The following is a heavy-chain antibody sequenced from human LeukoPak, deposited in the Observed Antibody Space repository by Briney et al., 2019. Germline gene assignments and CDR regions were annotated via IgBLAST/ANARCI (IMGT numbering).Heavy chain of an antibody. CDR3: ARSLLWWFPLGAFDI. J-gene: IGHJ3*02. CDR1: GGSISSGGYY. V-gene: IGHV4-30-2*01. CDR2: IYHSGST. Sequence: KPSETLSLTCTVSGGSISSGGYYWSWIRQPPGKGLEWIGYIYHSGSTYYNPSLKSRVTISVDRSKNQFSLKLSSVTAADTAVYYCARSLLWWFPLGAFDIWGQGTMVTVSS. D-gene: IGHD2-21*01.